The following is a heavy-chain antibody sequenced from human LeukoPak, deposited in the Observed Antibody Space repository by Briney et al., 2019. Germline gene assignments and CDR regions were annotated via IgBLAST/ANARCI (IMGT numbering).Heavy chain of an antibody. CDR1: GFTFSTFG. D-gene: IGHD3-3*01. J-gene: IGHJ5*02. CDR2: IRYDGSNK. CDR3: AKGFLTIFGVDPVDWFDP. Sequence: GGSLRLSCAASGFTFSTFGMHWVRQAPGKGLEWVAFIRYDGSNKYYADSVKGRFTISRDNSKNTLYLQMNSLRAEDTAVYYCAKGFLTIFGVDPVDWFDPWGQGTLVTVSS. V-gene: IGHV3-30*02.